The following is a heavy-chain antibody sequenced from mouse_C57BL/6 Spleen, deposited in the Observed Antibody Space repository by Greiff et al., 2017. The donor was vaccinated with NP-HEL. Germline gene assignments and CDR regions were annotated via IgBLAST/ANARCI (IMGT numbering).Heavy chain of an antibody. CDR1: GFTFSDYG. Sequence: EVKLMESGGGLVKPGGSLKLSCAASGFTFSDYGMHWVRQAPEKGLEWVAYISSGSSTISSADTVKGRFTISRDNAKNTLFLQMTSLRSEDTAMYYCARGVYYGYDEDYAMDYWGQGTSVTVSS. CDR2: ISSGSSTI. J-gene: IGHJ4*01. D-gene: IGHD2-2*01. V-gene: IGHV5-17*01. CDR3: ARGVYYGYDEDYAMDY.